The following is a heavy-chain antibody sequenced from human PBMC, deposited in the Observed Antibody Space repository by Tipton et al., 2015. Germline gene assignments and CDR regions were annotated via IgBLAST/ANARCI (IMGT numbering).Heavy chain of an antibody. Sequence: TLSLTCAVYGGSFSDYYWHWIRQPPGKRLEWIGEVNHSGRKNYNLSLKSRVTISVDKFKNQFSLELNSVTAADTAVYYCARVDILLSQGGMDVWGQGTTVTVSS. CDR2: VNHSGRK. V-gene: IGHV4-34*01. CDR3: ARVDILLSQGGMDV. CDR1: GGSFSDYY. J-gene: IGHJ6*02. D-gene: IGHD3-10*01.